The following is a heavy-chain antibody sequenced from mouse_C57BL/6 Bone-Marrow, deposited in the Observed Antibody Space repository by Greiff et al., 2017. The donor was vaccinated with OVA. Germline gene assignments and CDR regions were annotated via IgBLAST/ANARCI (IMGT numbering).Heavy chain of an antibody. Sequence: VMLVESGPGLVAPSQRLSITCTVSGFSFTSYGVDWVRQSPGKGLEWLGVIWGVGSTNYNSALKSRLSISKDHSKSKVFLKMNSLQTDDTAMYYCATLIYYDYDGGYAMDYWGQGTSVTVSS. CDR3: ATLIYYDYDGGYAMDY. J-gene: IGHJ4*01. CDR2: IWGVGST. D-gene: IGHD2-4*01. V-gene: IGHV2-6*01. CDR1: GFSFTSYG.